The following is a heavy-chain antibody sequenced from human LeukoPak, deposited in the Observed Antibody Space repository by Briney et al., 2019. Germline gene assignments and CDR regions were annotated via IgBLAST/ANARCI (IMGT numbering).Heavy chain of an antibody. V-gene: IGHV3-30*02. Sequence: GGSLRLSCAASGFTFSSYGMHWVRQAPGKGLEWVAFIRYDGSNKYYADSVKGRFTISRDNSKNTLYLQMNSLRAEDTAVYYCARDLRTDSSFSPFDYWGQGTLVTVSS. D-gene: IGHD3/OR15-3a*01. CDR3: ARDLRTDSSFSPFDY. J-gene: IGHJ4*02. CDR1: GFTFSSYG. CDR2: IRYDGSNK.